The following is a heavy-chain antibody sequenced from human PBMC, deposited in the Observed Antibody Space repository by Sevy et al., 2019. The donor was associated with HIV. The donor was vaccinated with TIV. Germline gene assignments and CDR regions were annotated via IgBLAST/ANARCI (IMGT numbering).Heavy chain of an antibody. J-gene: IGHJ6*02. V-gene: IGHV1-18*01. CDR1: GYTFTNYG. CDR3: ARESRVRGVPYDYGMDV. Sequence: ASVKVSCKASGYTFTNYGVSWVRQAPGQGLEWMGWISAYNGNTNYAQKFQGRVTVTTDTPTNTAYVELRSLRSDDTAVYFCARESRVRGVPYDYGMDVWGQGTTVTVSS. CDR2: ISAYNGNT. D-gene: IGHD3-10*01.